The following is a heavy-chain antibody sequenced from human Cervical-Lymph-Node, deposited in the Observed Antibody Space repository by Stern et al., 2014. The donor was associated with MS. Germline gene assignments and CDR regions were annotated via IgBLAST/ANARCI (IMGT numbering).Heavy chain of an antibody. Sequence: VQLGQSGPEVKRPGESLKISCQASGYTFTSYWIGWVRQMPGKGLERIAIIFPGGSDIRYSPPFQGQVTISADKSSSTAYLQWNNLKASDTAIYYCARQRYFDYWGQGTLVTVSS. CDR2: IFPGGSDI. V-gene: IGHV5-51*01. CDR3: ARQRYFDY. J-gene: IGHJ4*02. CDR1: GYTFTSYW.